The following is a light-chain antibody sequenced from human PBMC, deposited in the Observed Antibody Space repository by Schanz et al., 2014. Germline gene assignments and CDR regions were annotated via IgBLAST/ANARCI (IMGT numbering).Light chain of an antibody. V-gene: IGKV1-27*01. CDR3: LKCDSSPWK. Sequence: DIQMTQSPSSLSASVGDRVTITCRASQGMGNFLAWYQQKPGKVPNLLIYGASTLQSGVPSRFSGSGYGTDFTLTISSLQPEGAATYYWLKCDSSPWKFGQGTRVESK. CDR1: QGMGNF. CDR2: GAS. J-gene: IGKJ1*01.